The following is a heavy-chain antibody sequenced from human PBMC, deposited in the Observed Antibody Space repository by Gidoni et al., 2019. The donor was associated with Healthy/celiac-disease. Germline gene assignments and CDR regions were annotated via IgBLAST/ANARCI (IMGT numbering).Heavy chain of an antibody. Sequence: EVQLVESGGGLVQPGGSLRLSCAASGFTFSSYAMSWVRQAPGKGLEWVSAISGSGGSTYYADSVKGRFIISRDNSKNTLYLQMNSLRAEDTAVYYCAKERPDYGSGREYYYYYMDVWGKGTTVTVSS. CDR2: ISGSGGST. D-gene: IGHD3-10*01. CDR1: GFTFSSYA. V-gene: IGHV3-23*04. J-gene: IGHJ6*03. CDR3: AKERPDYGSGREYYYYYMDV.